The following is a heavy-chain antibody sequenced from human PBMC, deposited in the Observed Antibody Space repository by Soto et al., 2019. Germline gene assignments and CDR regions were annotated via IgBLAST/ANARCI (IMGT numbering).Heavy chain of an antibody. CDR3: TTQCFTVVRAVITIDY. CDR2: IKSKTDGGTT. J-gene: IGHJ4*02. Sequence: RLSCAASGFTFRNAWMSWVRQAPGKGLEWVGRIKSKTDGGTTDYAAPVKGRFTISRDDSENTLYLQMNSLKTEDTAVYYCTTQCFTVVRAVITIDYCGQGTLVTVSS. CDR1: GFTFRNAW. D-gene: IGHD3-10*01. V-gene: IGHV3-15*01.